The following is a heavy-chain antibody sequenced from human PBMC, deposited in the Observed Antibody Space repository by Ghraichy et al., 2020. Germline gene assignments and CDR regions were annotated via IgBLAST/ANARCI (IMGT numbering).Heavy chain of an antibody. Sequence: GGSLRLSCAASGFTFSSYSMNWVRQAPGKGLEWVSSIRSSSSYIYYADSVKGRFTISRDNAKNSLYLQMNGLRGEDTAVYYWARDPRITMVRGVIGNYGMDVWGQGTTVTVSS. CDR1: GFTFSSYS. CDR2: IRSSSSYI. J-gene: IGHJ6*02. V-gene: IGHV3-21*01. CDR3: ARDPRITMVRGVIGNYGMDV. D-gene: IGHD3-10*01.